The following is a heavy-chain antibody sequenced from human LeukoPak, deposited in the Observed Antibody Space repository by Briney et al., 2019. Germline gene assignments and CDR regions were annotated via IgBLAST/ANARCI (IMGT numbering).Heavy chain of an antibody. CDR1: GASFISGNYF. Sequence: SETLSLTCTVSGASFISGNYFWGWVRQAPGKRLEWIGSWHHSGITDYNPSVRSRVTISADTSKNQFSLKLTSVTAADSGLYFCARQYEYWGQGTLVTVSS. CDR3: ARQYEY. CDR2: WHHSGIT. J-gene: IGHJ4*02. V-gene: IGHV4-39*01.